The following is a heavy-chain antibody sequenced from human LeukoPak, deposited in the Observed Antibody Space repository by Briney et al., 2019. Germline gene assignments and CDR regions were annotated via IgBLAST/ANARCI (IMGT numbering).Heavy chain of an antibody. J-gene: IGHJ5*02. D-gene: IGHD2-2*01. CDR3: ASGGYCGDTSCYPNYFDP. Sequence: SGTLSLTCTVSGGSISSSSYYWGWIRQPPGKGLEWIGSIYYSGSTYYNPSLQSRVTISVDTSKNQFSLRLSSVTAADTAVYYCASGGYCGDTSCYPNYFDPWGQGTLVTVSS. CDR2: IYYSGST. CDR1: GGSISSSSYY. V-gene: IGHV4-39*07.